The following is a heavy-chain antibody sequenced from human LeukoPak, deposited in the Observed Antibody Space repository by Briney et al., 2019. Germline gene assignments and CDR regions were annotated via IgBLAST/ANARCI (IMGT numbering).Heavy chain of an antibody. J-gene: IGHJ4*02. Sequence: GGSLRLSCAASGFTFSNGWMSWVRQAPGKGLEWVGRIKSKTDGGTTEYAAPGKGRLTISRDDSKNTLYLQMNSLKTEDTAVYYCTTPPLIAVADEDYWGQGTLVTVSS. V-gene: IGHV3-15*01. CDR3: TTPPLIAVADEDY. CDR1: GFTFSNGW. CDR2: IKSKTDGGTT. D-gene: IGHD6-19*01.